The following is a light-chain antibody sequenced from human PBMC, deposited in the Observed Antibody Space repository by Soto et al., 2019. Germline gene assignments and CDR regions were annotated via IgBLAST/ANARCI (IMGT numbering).Light chain of an antibody. Sequence: SYELTQPPSVSVAPGQTARITCGGRNMGTKTLHWYQQKPGQAPVLVVYVDADRPSGIPERFSGSSSGNTATLTISRVEAGDEAYYYCQVYDSSSDHVVFGGGTKVTVL. V-gene: IGLV3-21*02. CDR3: QVYDSSSDHVV. CDR2: VDA. CDR1: NMGTKT. J-gene: IGLJ2*01.